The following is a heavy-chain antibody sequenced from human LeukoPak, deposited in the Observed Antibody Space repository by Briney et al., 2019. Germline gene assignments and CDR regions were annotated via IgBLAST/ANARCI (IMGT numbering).Heavy chain of an antibody. CDR1: GFTSSTYA. CDR3: ARVAVGATVLFYYFDY. V-gene: IGHV3-23*01. CDR2: ISGGSGNT. J-gene: IGHJ4*02. D-gene: IGHD1-26*01. Sequence: SGGSLRLSCVVSGFTSSTYAMSWVRQAPGKGLEWVSDISGGSGNTYYADSVKGRFTISRDNAKNSLYLQMNSLRAEDTAVYYCARVAVGATVLFYYFDYWGQGTLVTVSS.